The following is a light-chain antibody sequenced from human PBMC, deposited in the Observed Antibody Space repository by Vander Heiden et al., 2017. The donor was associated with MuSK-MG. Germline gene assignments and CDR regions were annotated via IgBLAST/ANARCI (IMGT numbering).Light chain of an antibody. J-gene: IGKJ1*01. CDR3: QQNYNSPRT. V-gene: IGKV1-39*01. Sequence: IQMTQSPSSLSAFVGDRVTITCRASQSIRNYLNWYQHKPGKSPNLLVYAASDLQSGVPSRFAGNGSGTDFTLTISSLQPEDYATYYCQQNYNSPRTFGQGTKVEI. CDR1: QSIRNY. CDR2: AAS.